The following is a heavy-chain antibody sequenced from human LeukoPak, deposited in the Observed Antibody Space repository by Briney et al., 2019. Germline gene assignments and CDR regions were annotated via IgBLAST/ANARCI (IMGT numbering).Heavy chain of an antibody. V-gene: IGHV4-4*07. Sequence: SETLSLTCTVSRGSITSYYWSWIRQPAGKGLEWIGRIYTSGSTNYNPSLKSRVTMSVDTSKNQFSLKLSSVTAADTAVYYCARDLVVPAGGRWFDPWGQGTLVTVSS. D-gene: IGHD2-2*01. CDR3: ARDLVVPAGGRWFDP. CDR2: IYTSGST. CDR1: RGSITSYY. J-gene: IGHJ5*02.